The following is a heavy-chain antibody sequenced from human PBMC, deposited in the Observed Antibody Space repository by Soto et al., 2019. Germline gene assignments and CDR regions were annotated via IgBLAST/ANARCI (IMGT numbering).Heavy chain of an antibody. CDR2: ISYDGSNK. D-gene: IGHD3-3*01. J-gene: IGHJ6*03. Sequence: PGGSLRLSCAASGFTFSSYGMHWVRQAPGKGLEWVAVISYDGSNKYYADSVKGRFTISRDNSKNTLYLQMNSLRAEDTAVYYCAKGPAGVVRYYYMDVWGKGTTVTVSS. CDR3: AKGPAGVVRYYYMDV. CDR1: GFTFSSYG. V-gene: IGHV3-30*18.